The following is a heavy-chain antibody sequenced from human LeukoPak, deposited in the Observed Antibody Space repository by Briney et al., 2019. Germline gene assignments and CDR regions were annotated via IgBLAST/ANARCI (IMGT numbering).Heavy chain of an antibody. Sequence: GGSLRLSCAASGFTFSSYAMYWVRQAPGKGLEWVAVIPYDGSKKYHADSVKGRFTISRDNSKNTLYLQMNSLRTEDTAVYFCARGGQDSSGWYLDYYYYGMDVWGQGTTVTVSS. CDR3: ARGGQDSSGWYLDYYYYGMDV. J-gene: IGHJ6*02. CDR2: IPYDGSKK. CDR1: GFTFSSYA. D-gene: IGHD6-19*01. V-gene: IGHV3-30*04.